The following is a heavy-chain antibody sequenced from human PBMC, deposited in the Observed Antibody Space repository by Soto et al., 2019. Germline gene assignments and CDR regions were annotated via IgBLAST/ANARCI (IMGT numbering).Heavy chain of an antibody. D-gene: IGHD6-13*01. CDR1: GGSISSGGYY. V-gene: IGHV4-31*03. CDR2: IYYSGST. Sequence: SETLSLTCTVSGGSISSGGYYWSWIRQHPGKGLEWIGYIYYSGSTYYNPSLKSRVTISVDTSKNQFSLKLSSVTAADTAVYYCARRPRYSSSWLLYYGMDVWGQGTTVTVSS. CDR3: ARRPRYSSSWLLYYGMDV. J-gene: IGHJ6*02.